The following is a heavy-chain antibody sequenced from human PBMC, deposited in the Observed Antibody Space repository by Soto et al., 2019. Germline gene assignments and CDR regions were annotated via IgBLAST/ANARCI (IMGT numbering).Heavy chain of an antibody. CDR2: ISSSSSYI. CDR3: AINWSGYWYYYYYYGMDV. J-gene: IGHJ6*02. Sequence: GESLKISCAASGFTFSSYSMNWVRQAPGKGLEWVSSISSSSSYIYYADSVKGRFTISRDNAKNSLYLQMNSLRAEDTAVYYCAINWSGYWYYYYYYGMDVWGQGTTVTVSS. D-gene: IGHD3-3*01. CDR1: GFTFSSYS. V-gene: IGHV3-21*01.